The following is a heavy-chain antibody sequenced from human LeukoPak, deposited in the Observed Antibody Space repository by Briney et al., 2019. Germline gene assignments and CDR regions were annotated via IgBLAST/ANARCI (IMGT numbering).Heavy chain of an antibody. Sequence: SGGSLRLSCAASGFTFSSYWMSWVRQAPGKGLEWVANIKQDGSEKYYADSVKGRFTISRDNAKNSLYLQMNSLRAEDTAVYYCARDGSTYYYYGMDVWGQGTTVTVSS. V-gene: IGHV3-7*01. J-gene: IGHJ6*02. CDR2: IKQDGSEK. D-gene: IGHD1-26*01. CDR3: ARDGSTYYYYGMDV. CDR1: GFTFSSYW.